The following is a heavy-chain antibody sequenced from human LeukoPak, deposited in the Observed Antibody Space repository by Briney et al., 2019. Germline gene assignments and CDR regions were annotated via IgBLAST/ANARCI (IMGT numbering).Heavy chain of an antibody. CDR3: ARLLGGWELMNGYFDY. Sequence: GESLKISCKGSGYSFTSYWIGWVRQMPGKGLEWMGIIYPSDSDTRYSPSFQGQVTISADKSISTAYLQWSSLKASDTAMYYCARLLGGWELMNGYFDYWGQGTLVTVSS. D-gene: IGHD1-26*01. CDR1: GYSFTSYW. CDR2: IYPSDSDT. J-gene: IGHJ4*02. V-gene: IGHV5-51*01.